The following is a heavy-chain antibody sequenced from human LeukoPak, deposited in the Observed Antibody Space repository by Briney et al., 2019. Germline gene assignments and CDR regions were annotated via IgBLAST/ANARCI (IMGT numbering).Heavy chain of an antibody. D-gene: IGHD3-10*01. J-gene: IGHJ6*02. CDR3: AVPPYYYGSGSSYYGMDV. V-gene: IGHV1-69*04. CDR2: IIPILGIA. CDR1: GGTFSSYA. Sequence: SVNVSCKASGGTFSSYAISWVRQAPGQGLEWMGRIIPILGIANYAQKFQGRVTITADKSTSTAYMELSSLRSEDTAVYYCAVPPYYYGSGSSYYGMDVWGQGTTVTVSS.